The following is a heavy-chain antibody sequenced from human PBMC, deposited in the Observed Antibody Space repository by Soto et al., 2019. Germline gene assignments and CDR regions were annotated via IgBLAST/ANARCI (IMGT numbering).Heavy chain of an antibody. CDR2: IFSNDEK. CDR1: GFSLSNARMG. Sequence: QVTLKESGPVLVKPTETLTLTCTVSGFSLSNARMGVSWIRQPPGKALEWLAHIFSNDEKSYSTSLKSRLTISKDTSKSQVVLTMTNIDPVDTATYYCARVRTKYYDFWSGYYGSYYFDYWGQGTLVTVSS. D-gene: IGHD3-3*01. J-gene: IGHJ4*02. CDR3: ARVRTKYYDFWSGYYGSYYFDY. V-gene: IGHV2-26*01.